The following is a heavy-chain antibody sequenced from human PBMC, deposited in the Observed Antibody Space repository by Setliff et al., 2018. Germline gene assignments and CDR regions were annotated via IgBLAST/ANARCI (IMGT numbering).Heavy chain of an antibody. Sequence: ASVKVSCKASGYTFRGYGISWVRQAPGQGLEWMGWISAYNGFIVYAQKFQGRVTMTTDTSTNTAYMELRSLRSDDTAVYYCARERATIVVEPDQAFFHHWGQGTLVTVSS. CDR1: GYTFRGYG. D-gene: IGHD2-15*01. CDR3: ARERATIVVEPDQAFFHH. CDR2: ISAYNGFI. J-gene: IGHJ1*01. V-gene: IGHV1-18*01.